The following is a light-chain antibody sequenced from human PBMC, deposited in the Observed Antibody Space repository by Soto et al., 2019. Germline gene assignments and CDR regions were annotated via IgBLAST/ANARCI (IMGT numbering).Light chain of an antibody. V-gene: IGLV2-14*01. CDR3: SSHTSRNTVV. CDR1: TNDVGAFDY. CDR2: EVN. Sequence: QSALTQPASVSASPGQSISISCTGTTNDVGAFDYVSWYQHHPGKAPKLMIYEVNNRPSGVSDRFSGSKSGNTASLTISGLQAEDEADYYCSSHTSRNTVVFGGGTKLTVL. J-gene: IGLJ2*01.